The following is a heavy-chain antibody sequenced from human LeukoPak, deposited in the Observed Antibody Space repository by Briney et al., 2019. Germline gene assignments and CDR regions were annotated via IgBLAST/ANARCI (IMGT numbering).Heavy chain of an antibody. D-gene: IGHD3-10*01. V-gene: IGHV4-59*08. CDR1: GGSISSYY. CDR2: IYYSGST. CDR3: ARRSGRIRVHWFDP. J-gene: IGHJ5*02. Sequence: SETLSLTCTVSGGSISSYYWSWIRQPPGKGLEWIGYIYYSGSTNYNPSLKSRVTISVDTSKNQFSLKLSSVTAADTAVYYCARRSGRIRVHWFDPWGQGTLVTVSS.